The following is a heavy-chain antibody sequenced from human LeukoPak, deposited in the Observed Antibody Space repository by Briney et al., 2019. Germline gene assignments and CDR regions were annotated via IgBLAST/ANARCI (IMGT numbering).Heavy chain of an antibody. D-gene: IGHD6-6*01. CDR1: GFTFSSYA. Sequence: GGSLRLSCAASGFTFSSYAMSWVRQAPGKGLEWVSAISGSGGSTYYADSVKGRFAISRDNSKNTLYLQMNSLRAEDTAVYYCAKDRIAARLFDYWGQGTLVTVSS. V-gene: IGHV3-23*01. J-gene: IGHJ4*02. CDR2: ISGSGGST. CDR3: AKDRIAARLFDY.